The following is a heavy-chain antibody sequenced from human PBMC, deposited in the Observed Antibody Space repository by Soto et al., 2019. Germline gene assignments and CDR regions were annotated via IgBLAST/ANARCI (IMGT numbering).Heavy chain of an antibody. V-gene: IGHV1-69*01. CDR3: ARSPVVPAARGVYNGGGMDV. J-gene: IGHJ6*01. Sequence: QVQLVQSGAEVKKPGSSVKVSCKASGGTFSSYAISWVRQAPGQGLEWMGGIIPIFGTANYAQKFQGRVTITADESTSTAYMELSSLRSEDTGVYYCARSPVVPAARGVYNGGGMDVWGQGTTVTVSS. CDR2: IIPIFGTA. CDR1: GGTFSSYA. D-gene: IGHD2-2*01.